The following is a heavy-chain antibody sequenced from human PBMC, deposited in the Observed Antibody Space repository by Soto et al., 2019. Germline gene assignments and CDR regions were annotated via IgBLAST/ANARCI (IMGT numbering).Heavy chain of an antibody. CDR3: ARDPQLYSYVYYFDY. Sequence: GGSLRLSCAVSGFTFSSYAMSWVRQAPGKGLQWVAVISYDGTNQYYADSLKGRLTISRDNSKNTLYLHMSSLRAEDTAIYYCARDPQLYSYVYYFDYWGRGTLVTVSS. CDR1: GFTFSSYA. D-gene: IGHD5-18*01. V-gene: IGHV3-30-3*01. CDR2: ISYDGTNQ. J-gene: IGHJ4*02.